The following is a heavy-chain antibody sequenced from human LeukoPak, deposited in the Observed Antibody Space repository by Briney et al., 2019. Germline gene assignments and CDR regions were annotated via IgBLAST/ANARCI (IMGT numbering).Heavy chain of an antibody. V-gene: IGHV1-2*02. D-gene: IGHD6-13*01. CDR1: GYTFTGYY. CDR3: ARGTGYSSSWTPNQPFDY. J-gene: IGHJ4*02. Sequence: ASVKVSCKASGYTFTGYYVHWARQAPGQGLEWMGWINPNSGGTSYAQRFQGRVTMTRDTSISTAYMELSSLRSDDTAVYYCARGTGYSSSWTPNQPFDYWGQGTLVSVSS. CDR2: INPNSGGT.